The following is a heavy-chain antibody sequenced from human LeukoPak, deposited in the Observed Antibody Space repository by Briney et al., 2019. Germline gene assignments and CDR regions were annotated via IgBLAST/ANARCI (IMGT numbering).Heavy chain of an antibody. Sequence: ASVKVSCKSSGYTFTSYGISWVRQAPGQGLEWMGWINTNTGNPTYAQGFTGRFVFSLDTSVSTAYLQIRSLKAEDTAVYYCARDRSGVVAAILLDVWGKGTTVTVSS. CDR3: ARDRSGVVAAILLDV. D-gene: IGHD2-15*01. CDR1: GYTFTSYG. V-gene: IGHV7-4-1*01. J-gene: IGHJ6*04. CDR2: INTNTGNP.